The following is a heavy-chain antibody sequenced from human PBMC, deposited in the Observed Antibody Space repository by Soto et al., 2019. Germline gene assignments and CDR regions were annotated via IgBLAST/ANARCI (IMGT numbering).Heavy chain of an antibody. Sequence: PSETLSLTCAVYGGSFSGYYWSWIRQPPGKGLEWIGEINHSGSTHYNPSLKNRVTISVDKSHNQFSLKLSSVTAADTAVYYCARGGNYLFAYWGQGTPVTVSS. V-gene: IGHV4-34*01. CDR3: ARGGNYLFAY. D-gene: IGHD2-15*01. CDR1: GGSFSGYY. CDR2: INHSGST. J-gene: IGHJ4*02.